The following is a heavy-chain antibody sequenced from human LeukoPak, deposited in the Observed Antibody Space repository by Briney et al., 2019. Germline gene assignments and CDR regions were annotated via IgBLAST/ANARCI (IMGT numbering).Heavy chain of an antibody. D-gene: IGHD2-15*01. CDR2: ISYDGSNE. V-gene: IGHV3-30*04. Sequence: GGSLRLSCAASGFTFSSYVMHWVRQAPGKGLEWVAIISYDGSNEYYADSVKGRFTISRDNAKNTLYLQMNSLRAEDTAVYYCARRYCSGGSCYSIDYWGQGTLVTVSS. CDR3: ARRYCSGGSCYSIDY. CDR1: GFTFSSYV. J-gene: IGHJ4*02.